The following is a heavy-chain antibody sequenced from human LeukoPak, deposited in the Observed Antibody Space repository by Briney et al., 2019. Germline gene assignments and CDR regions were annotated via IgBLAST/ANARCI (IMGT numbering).Heavy chain of an antibody. J-gene: IGHJ4*02. Sequence: GGSLRLSCVASGFSFSRYWMSWVRQAPGKGLEWVANINQDGSEKYYVDSVKGRFTISRDNSKNSFYLQMSSLRAEDTAVYYCATDPRPDSGNLGFDYWGQGTLVTVSS. CDR1: GFSFSRYW. V-gene: IGHV3-7*01. CDR3: ATDPRPDSGNLGFDY. D-gene: IGHD4-23*01. CDR2: INQDGSEK.